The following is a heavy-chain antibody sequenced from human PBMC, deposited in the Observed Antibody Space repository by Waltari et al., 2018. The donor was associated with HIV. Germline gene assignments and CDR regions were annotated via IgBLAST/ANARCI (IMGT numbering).Heavy chain of an antibody. J-gene: IGHJ4*02. Sequence: EVQLVESGGGLVQPGGSLRLSCEASGFTFSNYWMSCVRQAPGKGLEWVANIKQDGSEKYYVDSVKGRFTISRDNAKNSLYLQMNSLRAEDTAVYYCTRDHDYAFWSGYSPDYWGQGTLVTVSS. CDR1: GFTFSNYW. D-gene: IGHD3-3*01. CDR3: TRDHDYAFWSGYSPDY. CDR2: IKQDGSEK. V-gene: IGHV3-7*01.